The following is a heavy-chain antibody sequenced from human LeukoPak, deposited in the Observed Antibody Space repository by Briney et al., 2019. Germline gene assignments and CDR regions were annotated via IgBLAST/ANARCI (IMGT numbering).Heavy chain of an antibody. CDR1: GFTFSSYE. Sequence: GGSLRLSCAASGFTFSSYEMNWVRQAPGKGLYWASYISSSGSTIYYADSVKGRFTISRDNAKNSLYLQMNSLRAEDTAVYYCARSLRRYYYDSSGYYGNFDYWGQGTLVTVSS. CDR2: ISSSGSTI. J-gene: IGHJ4*02. CDR3: ARSLRRYYYDSSGYYGNFDY. V-gene: IGHV3-48*03. D-gene: IGHD3-22*01.